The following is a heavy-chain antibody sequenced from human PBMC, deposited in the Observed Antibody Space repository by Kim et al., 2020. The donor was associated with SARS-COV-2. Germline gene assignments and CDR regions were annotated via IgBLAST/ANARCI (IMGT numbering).Heavy chain of an antibody. D-gene: IGHD4-17*01. CDR2: ISGSGGST. V-gene: IGHV3-23*01. J-gene: IGHJ6*02. CDR3: AKATVRSYYYGMDV. Sequence: GGSLRLSCAASGFTFSSYAMSWVRQAPGKGLEWVSAISGSGGSTYYADSVKGRFTISRDNSKNTLYLQMNSLRAEDKAVYYCAKATVRSYYYGMDVWGQGTTVTVSS. CDR1: GFTFSSYA.